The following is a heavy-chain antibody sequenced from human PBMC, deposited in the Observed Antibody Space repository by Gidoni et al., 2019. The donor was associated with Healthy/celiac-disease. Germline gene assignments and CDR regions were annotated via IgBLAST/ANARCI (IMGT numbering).Heavy chain of an antibody. Sequence: EVQLVESGGGLVKPGRSLRLSCTASGFTFGDYAMSWFRQAPGKGLEWVGFIRSKAYGGTTEYAASVKGRFTISRDDSKSIAYLQMNSLKTEDTAVYYCTRALEWLPYYFDYWGQGTLVTVSS. CDR1: GFTFGDYA. CDR2: IRSKAYGGTT. J-gene: IGHJ4*02. CDR3: TRALEWLPYYFDY. D-gene: IGHD3-3*01. V-gene: IGHV3-49*05.